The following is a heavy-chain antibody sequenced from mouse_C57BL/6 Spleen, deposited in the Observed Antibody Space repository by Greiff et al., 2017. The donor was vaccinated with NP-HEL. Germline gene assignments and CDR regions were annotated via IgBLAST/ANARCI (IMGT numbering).Heavy chain of an antibody. CDR1: GFTFSDYG. CDR2: ISSGSSTI. CDR3: ARRDDGNWYFDY. J-gene: IGHJ2*01. Sequence: EVQRVESGGGLVKPGGSLKLSCAASGFTFSDYGMHWVRQAPEKGLEWVGYISSGSSTIYYADTVKGRFTISRDNAKNTLYLQMTSLTSEDTAMYYCARRDDGNWYFDYWGQGTTVTVSS. D-gene: IGHD2-1*01. V-gene: IGHV5-17*01.